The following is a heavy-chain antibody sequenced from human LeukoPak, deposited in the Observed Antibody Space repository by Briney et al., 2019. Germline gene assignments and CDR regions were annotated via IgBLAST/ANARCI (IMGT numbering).Heavy chain of an antibody. V-gene: IGHV3-30*04. CDR2: ISYDGSNK. Sequence: GGSLRLSCAASGFTFSSYAMHWVRQAPGKGLEWVAVISYDGSNKYYADSVKGRFTISRDNSKNTLYLQMNSLRAEDAAVYYCARDSGFDPWGQGTLVTVSS. J-gene: IGHJ5*02. CDR3: ARDSGFDP. CDR1: GFTFSSYA.